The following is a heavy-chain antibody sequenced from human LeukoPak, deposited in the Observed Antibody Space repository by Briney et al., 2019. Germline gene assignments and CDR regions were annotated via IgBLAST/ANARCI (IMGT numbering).Heavy chain of an antibody. J-gene: IGHJ4*02. D-gene: IGHD6-13*01. CDR1: GVSISSYY. CDR2: IYYSGST. V-gene: IGHV4-59*01. CDR3: ARGAIAAAFLFDY. Sequence: PSETLSLTCTVSGVSISSYYWSWIRQPPGKGLEWVGYIYYSGSTNYNPSLKSRVTISVDTSKNQFSLKLSSVTAADTAVYYCARGAIAAAFLFDYWGQGTLVTVSS.